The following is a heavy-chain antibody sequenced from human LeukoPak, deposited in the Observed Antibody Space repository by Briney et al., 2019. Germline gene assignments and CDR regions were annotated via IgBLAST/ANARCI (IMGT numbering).Heavy chain of an antibody. Sequence: AGGSLRLSCAASGFTFSTYWMSWVRQAPGKGLDWVASINQDGSAEYYVDSVRGRFTISRDNAKNSLYLQVNSLRVDDTAVYYCVRLFGGVTTFDYWGQGTLVTVSS. CDR3: VRLFGGVTTFDY. CDR1: GFTFSTYW. V-gene: IGHV3-7*01. CDR2: INQDGSAE. J-gene: IGHJ4*02. D-gene: IGHD4-17*01.